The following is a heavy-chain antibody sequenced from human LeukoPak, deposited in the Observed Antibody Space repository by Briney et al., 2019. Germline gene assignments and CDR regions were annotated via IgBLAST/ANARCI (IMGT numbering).Heavy chain of an antibody. J-gene: IGHJ4*02. CDR1: GFTFSDYY. CDR2: ISGSGGST. CDR3: ARERGYSYGVFDY. D-gene: IGHD5-18*01. V-gene: IGHV3-23*01. Sequence: PGGSLRLSCAASGFTFSDYYMSWVRQAPGKGLEWVSAISGSGGSTYYADSVKGRFTISRDNSKNTLYLQMNSLRAEDTAVYYCARERGYSYGVFDYWAREPWSPSPQ.